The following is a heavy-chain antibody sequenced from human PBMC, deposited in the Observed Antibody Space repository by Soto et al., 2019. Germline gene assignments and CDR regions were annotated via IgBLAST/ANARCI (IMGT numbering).Heavy chain of an antibody. Sequence: PGGSLRLSCAAFGLTVSGKKYVAWVRQAPGKGLEWISALYDVDGTYYADSVKGRFTTSSDSSKTTVYLQMNGLRPDDTAVYYCARLPGGTAPRPDYWGQGTMVTVSS. CDR1: GLTVSGKKY. J-gene: IGHJ4*02. CDR2: LYDVDGT. CDR3: ARLPGGTAPRPDY. D-gene: IGHD6-6*01. V-gene: IGHV3-53*01.